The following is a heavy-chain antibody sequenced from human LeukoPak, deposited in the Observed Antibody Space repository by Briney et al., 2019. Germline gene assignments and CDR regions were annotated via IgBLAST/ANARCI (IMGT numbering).Heavy chain of an antibody. V-gene: IGHV1-69*01. CDR3: ARGRSVDTAMDIEFKYYYYGMDV. D-gene: IGHD5-18*01. CDR2: IIPIFGTA. Sequence: SVKVSCKASGGTFSSYAISWVRQAPGQGLEWMGGIIPIFGTANYAQKFQGRVTITADESTSTAYMELSSLRSEDAAVYYCARGRSVDTAMDIEFKYYYYGMDVWGKGTTVTVSS. CDR1: GGTFSSYA. J-gene: IGHJ6*04.